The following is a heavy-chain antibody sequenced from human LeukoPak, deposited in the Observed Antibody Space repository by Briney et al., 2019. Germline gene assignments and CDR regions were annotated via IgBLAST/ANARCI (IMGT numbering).Heavy chain of an antibody. CDR3: TRSPRDGYHDAFDI. CDR1: GYSFTTYW. V-gene: IGHV5-51*01. J-gene: IGHJ3*02. Sequence: GESLNISCKGSGYSFTTYWIAWVRQLPGEGLEWMGILYPGDSETRYSPSFQGQVTISADKSITTAYLQWGSLKASDTAMYYCTRSPRDGYHDAFDIWGQGTMVTVFS. CDR2: LYPGDSET. D-gene: IGHD5-24*01.